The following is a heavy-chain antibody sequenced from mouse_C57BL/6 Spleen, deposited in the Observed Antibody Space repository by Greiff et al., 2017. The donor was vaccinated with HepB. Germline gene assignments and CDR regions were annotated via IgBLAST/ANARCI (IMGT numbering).Heavy chain of an antibody. CDR1: GYTFTDYY. V-gene: IGHV1-76*01. D-gene: IGHD2-4*01. J-gene: IGHJ2*01. CDR3: ARLDYDDEYYFDY. Sequence: LQESGAELVRPGASVKLSCKASGYTFTDYYINWVKQRPGQGLEWIARIYPGSGNTYYNEKFKGKATLTAEKSSSTAYMQLSSLTSEDSAVYFCARLDYDDEYYFDYWGQGTTLTVSS. CDR2: IYPGSGNT.